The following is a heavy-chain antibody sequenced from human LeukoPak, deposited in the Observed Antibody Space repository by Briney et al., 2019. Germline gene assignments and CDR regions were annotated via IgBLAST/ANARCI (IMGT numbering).Heavy chain of an antibody. CDR3: AKNIGGLDY. J-gene: IGHJ4*02. CDR2: ISYDGSNK. V-gene: IGHV3-30*04. D-gene: IGHD3-10*01. Sequence: PGGSLRLSCAASGFTFSNYAMHWVRQAPGKGLEWVAVISYDGSNKYYADSVKGRFTISRDNSKNTLYLQMNSLRAEDTAVYYCAKNIGGLDYWGQGTLVTVSS. CDR1: GFTFSNYA.